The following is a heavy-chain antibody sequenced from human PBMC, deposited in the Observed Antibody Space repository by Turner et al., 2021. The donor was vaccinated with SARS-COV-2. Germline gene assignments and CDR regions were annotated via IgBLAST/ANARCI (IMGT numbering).Heavy chain of an antibody. D-gene: IGHD3-3*01. J-gene: IGHJ4*02. V-gene: IGHV3-30*18. Sequence: QVQMVESGGGVVQPGRSLRLSCAASGFTFSSYGMHWVRRAPGKGLEWVAVISYDGSNKYYADSVKGLFTNARDNSKNTLYLQMNSLRAEDTAVYYCAKDDNYDFWTGYYMYWGQGTLVTVSS. CDR1: GFTFSSYG. CDR3: AKDDNYDFWTGYYMY. CDR2: ISYDGSNK.